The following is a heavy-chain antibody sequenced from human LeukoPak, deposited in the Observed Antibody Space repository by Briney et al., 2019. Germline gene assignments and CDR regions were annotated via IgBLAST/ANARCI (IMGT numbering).Heavy chain of an antibody. D-gene: IGHD1-26*01. J-gene: IGHJ3*02. V-gene: IGHV4-61*01. CDR1: GGSVTSGSYY. CDR2: VYYTGGT. CDR3: ARSEGGRAFDI. Sequence: SETLSLTCTVSGGSVTSGSYYWSWIRQPPGKGLEWIGYVYYTGGTNYNPSLKGRVTISVDTSKNQFSLRLSSVTAADTAVYYCARSEGGRAFDIWGQGTMVTVSS.